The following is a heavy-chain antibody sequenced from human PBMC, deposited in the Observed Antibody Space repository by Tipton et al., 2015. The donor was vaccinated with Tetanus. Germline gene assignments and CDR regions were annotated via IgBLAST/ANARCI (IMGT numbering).Heavy chain of an antibody. D-gene: IGHD2/OR15-2a*01. CDR2: MNPISGDT. V-gene: IGHV1-8*01. CDR1: GHTFTNYD. CDR3: AARRFLRISSIYYYYMDV. Sequence: QSGAEVRKPGASVKVSCKASGHTFTNYDINWVRQATGQGLEWMGWMNPISGDTGFAQKFQGRVTMTRNSSISTAYMELSSLRSEDTAVYFCAARRFLRISSIYYYYMDVWGRGTAVTVSS. J-gene: IGHJ6*03.